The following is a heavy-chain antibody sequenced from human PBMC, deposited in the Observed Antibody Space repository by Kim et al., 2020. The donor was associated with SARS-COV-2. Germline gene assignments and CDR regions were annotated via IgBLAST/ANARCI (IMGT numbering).Heavy chain of an antibody. V-gene: IGHV3-30*18. J-gene: IGHJ6*01. Sequence: GGSLRLSCAASGFTFSSYGMHWVRQAPGKGLEWVAVISYDGSNKYYADSVKGRFTISRDNSKNTLYLQMNSLRAEDTAVYYCAKGGYSSSWYSALSYYY. CDR3: AKGGYSSSWYSALSYYY. CDR2: ISYDGSNK. D-gene: IGHD6-13*01. CDR1: GFTFSSYG.